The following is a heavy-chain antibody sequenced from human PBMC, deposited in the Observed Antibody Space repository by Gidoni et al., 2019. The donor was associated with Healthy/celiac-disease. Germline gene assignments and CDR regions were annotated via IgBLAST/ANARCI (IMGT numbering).Heavy chain of an antibody. CDR1: GGYFRGYY. D-gene: IGHD2-2*02. Sequence: QVQLQQWGAGLLKPSETLSLTCAVYGGYFRGYYWSWIRQPPGKGLEWIGEINNSGSTNYNPSLKSRVTISVDTSKNQFSLKLSSVTAADTAVYYCARGHDSQVPAAISNCWFDPWGQGTLVTVSS. J-gene: IGHJ5*02. V-gene: IGHV4-34*01. CDR3: ARGHDSQVPAAISNCWFDP. CDR2: INNSGST.